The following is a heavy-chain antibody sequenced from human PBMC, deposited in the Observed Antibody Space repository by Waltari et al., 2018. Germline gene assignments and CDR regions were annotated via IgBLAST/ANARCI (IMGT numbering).Heavy chain of an antibody. V-gene: IGHV1-18*01. CDR1: GGTFSSYA. Sequence: VQLVQSGAEVKKPGSSVKVSCKASGGTFSSYAISWVRQAPGQGLEWMGWISAYNGNRNYAQKLQGRVTMTTDTSTRTAYMELRNLRSDDTAVYYCAREEDYYYYGMDVWGQGTTVNVSS. CDR2: ISAYNGNR. J-gene: IGHJ6*02. CDR3: AREEDYYYYGMDV.